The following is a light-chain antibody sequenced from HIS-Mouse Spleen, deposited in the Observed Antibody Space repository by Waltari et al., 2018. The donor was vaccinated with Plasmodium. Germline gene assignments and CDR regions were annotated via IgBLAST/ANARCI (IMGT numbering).Light chain of an antibody. J-gene: IGLJ3*02. CDR2: EDS. Sequence: SYELTQPPSVSVSPGQTARITCSGAALPNKYAYWYQQKSGQAPVRVIYEDSKRPSGIPERFSGSSSGTMATLTISGAQVEDEADYYCYSTDSSGNHRVFGGGTKLTVL. CDR3: YSTDSSGNHRV. V-gene: IGLV3-10*01. CDR1: ALPNKY.